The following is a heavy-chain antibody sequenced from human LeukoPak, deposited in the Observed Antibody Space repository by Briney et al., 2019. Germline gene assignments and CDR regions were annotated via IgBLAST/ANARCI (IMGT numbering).Heavy chain of an antibody. Sequence: SQTLSLTCTVSGGSISSGGYYWSWSRQPAGKGLEWIGRVYVSGSTDYNPSLKSRVTISVDTSKNQFSLKLSSVTAADTAVYYCARLNYYDSSGYYLFDYWGQGTLVTVSS. CDR3: ARLNYYDSSGYYLFDY. D-gene: IGHD3-22*01. V-gene: IGHV4-61*02. CDR1: GGSISSGGYY. CDR2: VYVSGST. J-gene: IGHJ4*02.